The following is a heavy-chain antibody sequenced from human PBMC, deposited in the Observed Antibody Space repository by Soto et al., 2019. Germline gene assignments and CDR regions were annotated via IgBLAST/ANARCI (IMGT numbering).Heavy chain of an antibody. Sequence: QVHLVQSGPEVKKTGASGKVSCKASGYMFTSYGISWVRQAPGQGLEWMGWTAPHNGNTRYAQKFQGRVTMTTDTSTTTASMELRSPTSHDTAVYYCARVDFRSGDIYYGMDVWGQGTTVSASS. CDR2: TAPHNGNT. J-gene: IGHJ6*02. CDR3: ARVDFRSGDIYYGMDV. D-gene: IGHD3-3*01. CDR1: GYMFTSYG. V-gene: IGHV1-18*01.